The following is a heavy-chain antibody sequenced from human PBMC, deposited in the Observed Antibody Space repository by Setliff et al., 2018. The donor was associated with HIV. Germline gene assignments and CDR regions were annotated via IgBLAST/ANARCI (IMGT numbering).Heavy chain of an antibody. J-gene: IGHJ5*02. CDR2: ISYSGNT. D-gene: IGHD3-3*01. CDR1: GGSISSRSYY. Sequence: PSETLSLTCSVSGGSISSRSYYWGWIRQPPGKGLEWIGTISYSGNTYYRPSLKSRVTISVDTSKNQFSLRLNSVTAADTAVYYCARDRRSIFGVDTKNWFDPWSQGTLVTVSS. CDR3: ARDRRSIFGVDTKNWFDP. V-gene: IGHV4-39*02.